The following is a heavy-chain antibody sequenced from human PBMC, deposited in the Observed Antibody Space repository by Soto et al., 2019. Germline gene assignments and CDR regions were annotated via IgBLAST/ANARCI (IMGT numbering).Heavy chain of an antibody. V-gene: IGHV1-18*01. D-gene: IGHD2-15*01. Sequence: ASVKVSCKASGYTFTSYGISWVRQAPGQGLEWMGWISAYNGNTNYAQKLQGRVTMTTDTSTSTAYMELRSLRSDDTAVYYCARVSSGYCSGGSCFLAPYYFDYWGQGTLVTVPS. CDR3: ARVSSGYCSGGSCFLAPYYFDY. J-gene: IGHJ4*02. CDR1: GYTFTSYG. CDR2: ISAYNGNT.